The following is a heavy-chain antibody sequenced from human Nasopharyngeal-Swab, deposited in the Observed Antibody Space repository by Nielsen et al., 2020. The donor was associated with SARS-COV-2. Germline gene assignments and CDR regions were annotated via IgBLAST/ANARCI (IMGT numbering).Heavy chain of an antibody. Sequence: ASVKVSCKASGYTFTSYYMHWVRQAPGQGLEWMGIINPSGGSTSYAQKFQGRVTMTRDTSTSTVYMELSSLRSEDTAVYYCASILCRVWELVTPLAYYYCGMDVWGQGTTVTVSS. CDR3: ASILCRVWELVTPLAYYYCGMDV. D-gene: IGHD6-6*01. V-gene: IGHV1-46*01. CDR1: GYTFTSYY. CDR2: INPSGGST. J-gene: IGHJ6*02.